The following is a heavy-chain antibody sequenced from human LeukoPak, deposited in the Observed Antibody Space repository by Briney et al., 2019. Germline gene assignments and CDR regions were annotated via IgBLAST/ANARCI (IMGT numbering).Heavy chain of an antibody. CDR2: IRYDGSNK. J-gene: IGHJ6*03. D-gene: IGHD5-12*01. CDR3: AKGGGYEAQYYYYYLDV. CDR1: GFTFSSYG. V-gene: IGHV3-30*02. Sequence: GGSLRLSCAASGFTFSSYGMYWVRQAPGKGLEWVAFIRYDGSNKNYADSVKGRFTGSRDNSKNTLYLQMKSLRAEDTAVYYCAKGGGYEAQYYYYYLDVWGKGTTVTISS.